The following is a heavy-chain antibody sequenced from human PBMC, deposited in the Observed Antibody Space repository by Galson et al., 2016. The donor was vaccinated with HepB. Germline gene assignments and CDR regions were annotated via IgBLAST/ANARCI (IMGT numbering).Heavy chain of an antibody. Sequence: CAISGDSVYNNGAAWVWIRQSPSRGLEWLGRTFYRSTWENHYAESVKNRINISPDTSRTQFSLHLNSVTSEDTAVYYCARAVMLGRGMDVWGQGTTVTVSS. CDR2: TFYRSTWEN. J-gene: IGHJ6*02. D-gene: IGHD3-10*01. CDR3: ARAVMLGRGMDV. V-gene: IGHV6-1*01. CDR1: GDSVYNNGAA.